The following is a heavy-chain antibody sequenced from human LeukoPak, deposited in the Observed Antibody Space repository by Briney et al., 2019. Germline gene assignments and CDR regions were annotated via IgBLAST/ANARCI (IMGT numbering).Heavy chain of an antibody. D-gene: IGHD3-9*01. J-gene: IGHJ6*02. CDR1: GFTFSSYA. V-gene: IGHV3-30*04. Sequence: GRSLRLSCAASGFTFSSYAMHWVRQAPGKGLEWVAVISYDGSNKYYADSVKGRFTISRDNSKNTLYLQMNSLRAEDTAVYYCARGLLVIRYLPYGMDVWGQGTTVTLSS. CDR2: ISYDGSNK. CDR3: ARGLLVIRYLPYGMDV.